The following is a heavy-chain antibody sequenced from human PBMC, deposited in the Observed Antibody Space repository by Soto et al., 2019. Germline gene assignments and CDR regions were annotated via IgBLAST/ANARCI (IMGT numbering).Heavy chain of an antibody. D-gene: IGHD3-10*01. CDR2: ISIYNDNT. CDR1: GFTFTSYG. J-gene: IGHJ6*02. V-gene: IGHV1-18*04. Sequence: SVKVSCKASGFTFTSYGISWVRQAPVQGLEWMAWISIYNDNTKYAQKFQGRITMTTDTSTSTAYMELRSLRSDDTAVYYCARETYYFGSGTYDDGMDVWGQGTTVTVSS. CDR3: ARETYYFGSGTYDDGMDV.